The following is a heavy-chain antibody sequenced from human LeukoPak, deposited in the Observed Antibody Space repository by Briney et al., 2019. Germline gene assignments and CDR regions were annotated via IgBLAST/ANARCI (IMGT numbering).Heavy chain of an antibody. CDR1: GGTISSYY. J-gene: IGHJ4*02. Sequence: SETLSLTCTVSGGTISSYYWSWIRQPAGKGLEWIGRIYTSGSTNYNPSLKSRVTMSVDTSKNQFSLKLSSVTAADTAVYYCARSLGYCTNGVCPRYFDYWGQGTLVTVSS. D-gene: IGHD2-8*01. V-gene: IGHV4-4*07. CDR3: ARSLGYCTNGVCPRYFDY. CDR2: IYTSGST.